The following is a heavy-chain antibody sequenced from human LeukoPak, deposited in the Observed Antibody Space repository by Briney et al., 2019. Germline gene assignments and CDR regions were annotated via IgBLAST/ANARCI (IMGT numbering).Heavy chain of an antibody. CDR1: GFTFSSYW. D-gene: IGHD6-13*01. V-gene: IGHV3-7*04. CDR3: ARGLYSSSWPIDY. J-gene: IGHJ4*02. Sequence: PGGSLRLSCAASGFTFSSYWMSWVRQAPGKGLEWVANIKQDGSEKYYVDSVKGRFTISRDNAKNSFYLQMKSLRAEDTAVYYCARGLYSSSWPIDYWGQGTLVTVSS. CDR2: IKQDGSEK.